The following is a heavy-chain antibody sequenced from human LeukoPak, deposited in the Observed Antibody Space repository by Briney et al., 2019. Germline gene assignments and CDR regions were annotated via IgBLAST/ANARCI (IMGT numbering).Heavy chain of an antibody. Sequence: EGSLRLSCAASGFTFSSYSMNWVRQAPGKGLEWVSSISSSSSYIYYADSVKGRFTISRDNAKNSLYLQMNSLRAEDTAVYYCARAGRFGELLSRYYYYYMDVWGKGTTVTISS. V-gene: IGHV3-21*04. CDR1: GFTFSSYS. J-gene: IGHJ6*03. CDR3: ARAGRFGELLSRYYYYYMDV. CDR2: ISSSSSYI. D-gene: IGHD3-10*01.